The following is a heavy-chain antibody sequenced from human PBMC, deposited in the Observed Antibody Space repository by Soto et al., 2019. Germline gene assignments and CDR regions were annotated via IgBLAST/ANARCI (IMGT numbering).Heavy chain of an antibody. J-gene: IGHJ5*02. V-gene: IGHV4-30-2*01. CDR3: ARVSHGDWILGCSWFDP. CDR2: IYHSGST. Sequence: QLQLQESGSGLVKPSQTLSLTCTVSGGSISSGDYSWSWLRQPPGKGLEWIGYIYHSGSTYFNPPLRSRVSISVDRSENHCPMRLSSVPAADTALYYCARVSHGDWILGCSWFDPWGQGMLVTVSS. CDR1: GGSISSGDYS. D-gene: IGHD4-17*01.